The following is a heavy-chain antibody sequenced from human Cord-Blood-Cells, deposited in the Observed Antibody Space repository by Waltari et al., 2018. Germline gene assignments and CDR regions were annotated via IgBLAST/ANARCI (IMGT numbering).Heavy chain of an antibody. CDR3: ARASGSGSYYEGDDVFDY. D-gene: IGHD1-26*01. CDR2: INAGNGNT. CDR1: GYTFTSYA. Sequence: QVQLVQSGAEVKKPGASVKVSCKASGYTFTSYAMHWVRQAPGQRLEWMGWINAGNGNTKYSQKFQGRVTITRDTSASTAYMELSSLRSEDTAVYYCARASGSGSYYEGDDVFDYWGQGTLVTVSS. V-gene: IGHV1-3*01. J-gene: IGHJ4*02.